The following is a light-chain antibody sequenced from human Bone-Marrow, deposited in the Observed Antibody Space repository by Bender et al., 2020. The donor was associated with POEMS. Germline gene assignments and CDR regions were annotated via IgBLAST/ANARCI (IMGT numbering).Light chain of an antibody. J-gene: IGLJ2*01. CDR3: TSHAGDIDLGV. CDR1: SSDIGGYKY. CDR2: EVS. V-gene: IGLV2-8*01. Sequence: QSALTQPASVSGSPGQSITISCTGTSSDIGGYKYVSWYQQHPGKAPKLMIYEVSKRPSGVPDRFSGSKSGNTASLTVSGLQAEDEADYYCTSHAGDIDLGVFGGGTKLTVL.